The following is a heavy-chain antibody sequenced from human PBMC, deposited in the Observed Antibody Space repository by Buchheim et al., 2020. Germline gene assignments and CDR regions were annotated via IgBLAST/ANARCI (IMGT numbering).Heavy chain of an antibody. Sequence: QVQLVQSGAEVKKPGASVKVSCKASGYTFSNYYIHWVRQAPGQGLEWMGIVNPSGGGTSYPQKFQGRVTMTRDTSTSKVYMELRSLRSEDTAVYYCARGGGDIVVVPASIHVHYLDVWGKGTT. D-gene: IGHD2-2*02. CDR1: GYTFSNYY. J-gene: IGHJ6*03. CDR3: ARGGGDIVVVPASIHVHYLDV. CDR2: VNPSGGGT. V-gene: IGHV1-46*01.